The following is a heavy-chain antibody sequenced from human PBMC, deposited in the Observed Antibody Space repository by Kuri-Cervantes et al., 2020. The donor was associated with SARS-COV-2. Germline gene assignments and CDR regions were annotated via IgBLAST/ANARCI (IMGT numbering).Heavy chain of an antibody. J-gene: IGHJ4*02. CDR3: TKGMWELLPWGYYFDS. V-gene: IGHV1-2*04. CDR1: GYTFTGYY. Sequence: ASVKVSCKASGYTFTGYYMHWVRQAPGQGLEWMGWINPNSGGTNYAQKFQGWVTMTRDTSISTVYMELSRLRSDDTAVYYCTKGMWELLPWGYYFDSWGQGTLVTVSS. D-gene: IGHD1-26*01. CDR2: INPNSGGT.